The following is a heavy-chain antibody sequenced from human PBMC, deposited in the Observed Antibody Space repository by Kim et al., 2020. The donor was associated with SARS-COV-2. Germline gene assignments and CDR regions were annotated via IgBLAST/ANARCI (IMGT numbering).Heavy chain of an antibody. CDR3: ARGHYCDCGNCSPFYYYGMDV. D-gene: IGHD2-15*01. Sequence: ASVKVSCKASGYIFTNYAMNWVRQAPGQGLEWMGWINTNTGNPTYAQGFTGRFVFSLDTSVSTASLQISSLKAEDTAFYYCARGHYCDCGNCSPFYYYGMDVGGLGTTVTVSS. V-gene: IGHV7-4-1*02. CDR2: INTNTGNP. CDR1: GYIFTNYA. J-gene: IGHJ6*02.